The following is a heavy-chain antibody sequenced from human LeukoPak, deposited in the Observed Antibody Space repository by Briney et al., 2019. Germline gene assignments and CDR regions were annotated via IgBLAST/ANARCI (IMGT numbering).Heavy chain of an antibody. CDR3: ARQDSSGYYPPDY. V-gene: IGHV3-30-3*01. CDR1: GFTFSSYA. D-gene: IGHD3-22*01. J-gene: IGHJ4*02. CDR2: ISYDGSNK. Sequence: GGPLRLSCAASGFTFSSYAMHWVRQAPGKGLEWVAVISYDGSNKYYADSVKGRFTISRDNSKNTLYLQMNSLRAEDTAVYYCARQDSSGYYPPDYWGQGTLVTVSS.